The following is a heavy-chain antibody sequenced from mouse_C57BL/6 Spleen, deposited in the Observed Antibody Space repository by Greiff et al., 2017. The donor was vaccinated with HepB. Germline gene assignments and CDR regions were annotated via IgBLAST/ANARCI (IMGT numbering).Heavy chain of an antibody. CDR3: ARWDSNYGESAMDY. CDR1: GYAFTNYL. CDR2: INPGSGGT. Sequence: QVQLQQPGAELVRPGTSVKVSCKASGYAFTNYLIEWVKQRPGQGLEWIGVINPGSGGTNYNEKFKGKATLTADKSSSTAYMQLSSLTSEDSAVYFCARWDSNYGESAMDYWGQGTSVTVSS. D-gene: IGHD2-5*01. V-gene: IGHV1-54*01. J-gene: IGHJ4*01.